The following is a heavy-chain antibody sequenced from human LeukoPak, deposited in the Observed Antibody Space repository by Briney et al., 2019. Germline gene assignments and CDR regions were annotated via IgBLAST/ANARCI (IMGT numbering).Heavy chain of an antibody. CDR2: IYYSGST. Sequence: SETLSLTCTVSGGSISSSSYYWGWIRQPPGKGLEWIGSIYYSGSTYYNPSLKSRVTISVDTSKNQFSLKLSSVTAADTAVYYCARGLSDPYDFWSGGNWFDPWGQGTLVTVSS. CDR3: ARGLSDPYDFWSGGNWFDP. V-gene: IGHV4-39*07. J-gene: IGHJ5*02. CDR1: GGSISSSSYY. D-gene: IGHD3-3*01.